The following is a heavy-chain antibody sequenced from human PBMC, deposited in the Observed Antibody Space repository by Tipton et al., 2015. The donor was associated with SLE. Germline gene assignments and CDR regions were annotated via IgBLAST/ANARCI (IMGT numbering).Heavy chain of an antibody. CDR1: GGSISSGGSGFYY. Sequence: TLSLTCSVSGGSISSGGSGFYYWGWVRQPPGKGLEFIGSISYTGSTYYNLSLKSRVTISVDTSRNQLSLKVNSVTAADTAVYFCARQVGGNKFSANWFDLWGQGTLVTVSS. CDR3: ARQVGGNKFSANWFDL. V-gene: IGHV4-39*01. J-gene: IGHJ5*01. D-gene: IGHD3-16*01. CDR2: ISYTGST.